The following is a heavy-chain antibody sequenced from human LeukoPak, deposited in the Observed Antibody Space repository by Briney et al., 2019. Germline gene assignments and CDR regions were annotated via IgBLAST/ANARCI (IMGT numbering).Heavy chain of an antibody. CDR3: ARLLSSGSTRRIYEY. J-gene: IGHJ4*02. D-gene: IGHD6-6*01. Sequence: PGGSLRLSCAASGFTFSGYPMHWVRQAPGKGLEYVSAITPDGGGTYYASSVRGRSTISRDNSMNTLYLQMGGLRDEDMAVYYCARLLSSGSTRRIYEYWGQGTLVTVSS. V-gene: IGHV3-64*01. CDR2: ITPDGGGT. CDR1: GFTFSGYP.